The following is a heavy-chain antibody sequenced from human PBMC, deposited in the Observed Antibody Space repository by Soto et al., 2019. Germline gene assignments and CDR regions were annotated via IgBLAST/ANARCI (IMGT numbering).Heavy chain of an antibody. V-gene: IGHV3-30*03. D-gene: IGHD1-26*01. CDR3: QAEDGRRDELPVSAFLLNRSSDL. J-gene: IGHJ2*01. CDR2: ISYDGSNK. Sequence: KGLEWVAVISYDGSNKYYADSVKGRFTISRDNSKNTLYLQMNSLRAEDTAVFFFQAEDGRRDELPVSAFLLNRSSDL.